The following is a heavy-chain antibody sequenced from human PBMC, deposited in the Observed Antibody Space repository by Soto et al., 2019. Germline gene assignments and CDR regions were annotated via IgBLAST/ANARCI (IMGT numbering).Heavy chain of an antibody. J-gene: IGHJ6*02. D-gene: IGHD2-2*01. CDR3: ARDLRHCSSTSCHYYYYYYGMDV. V-gene: IGHV1-69*13. CDR2: IIPIFGTA. CDR1: GGTFSSYA. Sequence: SVKVSCKASGGTFSSYAISWVRQAPGQGLEWMGGIIPIFGTANYAQKFQGRVTITADESTSTAYMELSSLRSEDTAVYYCARDLRHCSSTSCHYYYYYYGMDVWGQGTTVTVSS.